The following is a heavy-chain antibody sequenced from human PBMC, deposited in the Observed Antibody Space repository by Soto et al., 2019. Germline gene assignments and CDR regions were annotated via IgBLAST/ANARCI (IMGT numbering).Heavy chain of an antibody. CDR1: GFTFSSYG. CDR3: AGDDAFDI. V-gene: IGHV3-30*03. CDR2: ISYDGSNK. Sequence: QVQLVESGGGVVQPGRSLRLSCAASGFTFSSYGMHWVRQAPGKGLEWVAVISYDGSNKYYADSVKGRFTISRDNSKNTLYLQMNRLRAEDTAVYYCAGDDAFDIWGQGTMVTVSS. J-gene: IGHJ3*02.